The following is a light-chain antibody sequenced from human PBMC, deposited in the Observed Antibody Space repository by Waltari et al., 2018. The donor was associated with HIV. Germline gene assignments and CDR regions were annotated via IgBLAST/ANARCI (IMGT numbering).Light chain of an antibody. CDR1: QNVTSN. V-gene: IGKV3-15*01. Sequence: EIVMTQSPVTMSVSPGERATLSCRASQNVTSNLAWYQQKPGQAPRLLIYGASTRATDIPARFSGSESGTDFTLTINSLQSEVFAVFYCQQYNNWPPITFGQGTRLEIK. CDR3: QQYNNWPPIT. CDR2: GAS. J-gene: IGKJ5*01.